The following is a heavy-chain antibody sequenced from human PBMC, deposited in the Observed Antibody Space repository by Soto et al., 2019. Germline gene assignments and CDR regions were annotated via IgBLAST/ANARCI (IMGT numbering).Heavy chain of an antibody. CDR3: ARPRLGATILSGFDS. D-gene: IGHD5-12*01. J-gene: IGHJ4*02. CDR1: GGSISGSTYY. CDR2: IYYSGSA. Sequence: SETLSLSCTVSGGSISGSTYYWAWIRQPPGKGPEWIGSIYYSGSAYDNPALKSRVTISVDTSKNQFSLKLTSVTAADTAVYFCARPRLGATILSGFDSWAQGTVVTVSS. V-gene: IGHV4-39*01.